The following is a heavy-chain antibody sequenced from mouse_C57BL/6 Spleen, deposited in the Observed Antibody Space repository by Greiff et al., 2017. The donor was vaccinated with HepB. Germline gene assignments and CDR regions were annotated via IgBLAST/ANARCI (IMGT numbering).Heavy chain of an antibody. CDR1: GYSITSGYY. J-gene: IGHJ4*01. V-gene: IGHV3-6*01. CDR2: ISYDGSN. Sequence: EVKLMESGPGLVKPSQSLSLTCSVTGYSITSGYYWNWIRQFPGNKLEWMGYISYDGSNNYNPSLKNRISITRDTSKNQFFLKLNSVTTEDTATYYCAREGEFHYYAMDYWGQGTSVTVSS. CDR3: AREGEFHYYAMDY.